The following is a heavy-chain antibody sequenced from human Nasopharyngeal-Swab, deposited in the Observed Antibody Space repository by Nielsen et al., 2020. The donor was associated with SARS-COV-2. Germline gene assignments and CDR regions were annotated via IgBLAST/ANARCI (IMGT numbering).Heavy chain of an antibody. CDR1: GFTFSDYN. Sequence: GSLKISCAASGFTFSDYNMNWVRQAPGKGLEWVSSISNSSRYIYQADSVKGRFTISRDNAKNSLYLQMNSLRAEDTAVYYCARAGGVSSAEYFQHWGKGTLVTVSS. CDR3: ARAGGVSSAEYFQH. J-gene: IGHJ1*01. V-gene: IGHV3-21*01. CDR2: ISNSSRYI. D-gene: IGHD1-26*01.